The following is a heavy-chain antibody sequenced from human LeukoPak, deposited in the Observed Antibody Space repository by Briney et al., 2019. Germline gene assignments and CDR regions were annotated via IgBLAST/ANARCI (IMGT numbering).Heavy chain of an antibody. J-gene: IGHJ5*02. V-gene: IGHV3-30*18. D-gene: IGHD6-19*01. Sequence: GGSQRLSCAASGFTFSSYGMHWVRQAPGKGLEWVAVISYDGSNKYYADSVKGRFTISRDNSKNTLYLQMNGLRAEDTAVYYCAKPYGSGWDNWFDPWGQGTLVTVSS. CDR1: GFTFSSYG. CDR2: ISYDGSNK. CDR3: AKPYGSGWDNWFDP.